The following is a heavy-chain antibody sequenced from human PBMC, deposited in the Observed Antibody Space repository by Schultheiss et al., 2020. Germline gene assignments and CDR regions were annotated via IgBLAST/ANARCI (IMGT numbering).Heavy chain of an antibody. D-gene: IGHD4-17*01. Sequence: GGSLRLSCAASGFTFSSYSMNWVRQAPGKGLEWVSSISSSSSYIYYADSVKGRFTISRDNAKNSLYLQMNSLRAEDTAVYNCARETDYGDYVLDYWGQGTLVTVSS. J-gene: IGHJ4*02. CDR3: ARETDYGDYVLDY. CDR2: ISSSSSYI. V-gene: IGHV3-21*01. CDR1: GFTFSSYS.